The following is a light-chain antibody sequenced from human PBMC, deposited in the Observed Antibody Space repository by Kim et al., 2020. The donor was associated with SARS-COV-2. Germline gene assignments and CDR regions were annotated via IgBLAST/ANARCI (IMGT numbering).Light chain of an antibody. J-gene: IGLJ2*01. V-gene: IGLV1-51*01. CDR2: DND. CDR3: GTWDDGRSTVV. Sequence: GQSVTISCTGTSSDIANNHYVCCQQQPRRAPHLLMNDNDKRPSGSSDRFFSSKSGATTTLGITGRQTGDEADDHCGTWDDGRSTVVFGGGTQLTVL. CDR1: SSDIANNH.